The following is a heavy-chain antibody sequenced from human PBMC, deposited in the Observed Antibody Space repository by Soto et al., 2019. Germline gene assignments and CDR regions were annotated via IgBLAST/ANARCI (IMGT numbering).Heavy chain of an antibody. D-gene: IGHD2-15*01. Sequence: PSETLSLTCTVSGGSISSSSHYWGWIRQPPGKGLEWIGSIYYSGSTYYNPSLKSRVTISVDTSKNQFSLKLSSVTAADTAVYYCARQDCSGGGCYPDYYYYYGMDVWGQGTTVTVSS. CDR2: IYYSGST. CDR3: ARQDCSGGGCYPDYYYYYGMDV. V-gene: IGHV4-39*01. J-gene: IGHJ6*02. CDR1: GGSISSSSHY.